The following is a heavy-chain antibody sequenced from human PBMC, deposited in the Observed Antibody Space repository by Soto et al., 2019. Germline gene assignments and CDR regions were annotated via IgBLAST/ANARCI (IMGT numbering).Heavy chain of an antibody. D-gene: IGHD3-10*01. CDR1: GGSISSDY. CDR3: ARRDTMVRGEDY. Sequence: SETLSLTCTVSGGSISSDYWSWIRQPPGKGLEWIGYIYYSGSTNYNPSLRSRVTISVETSKNQFSLRLSSVTAADTAVYYCARRDTMVRGEDYWGQGTLVTVS. V-gene: IGHV4-59*08. J-gene: IGHJ4*02. CDR2: IYYSGST.